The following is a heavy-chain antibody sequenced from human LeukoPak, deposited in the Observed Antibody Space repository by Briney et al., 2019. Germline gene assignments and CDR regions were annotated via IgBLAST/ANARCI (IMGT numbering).Heavy chain of an antibody. J-gene: IGHJ4*02. Sequence: PSETLSLTCAVYGGSFSGYYWSWLRQPPGKGLEWIGEINHSGSTNYNPSLKSRVTISVDTSKNQFSLKLSSVTAADTAVYYCARVGEDDFWSGYYADYWGQGTLVTVSS. CDR1: GGSFSGYY. CDR3: ARVGEDDFWSGYYADY. CDR2: INHSGST. V-gene: IGHV4-34*01. D-gene: IGHD3-3*01.